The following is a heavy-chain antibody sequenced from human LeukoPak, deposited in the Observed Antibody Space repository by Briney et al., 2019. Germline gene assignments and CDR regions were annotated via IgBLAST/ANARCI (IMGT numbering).Heavy chain of an antibody. J-gene: IGHJ4*02. D-gene: IGHD3-10*01. CDR3: ATRGRPGPALASEC. V-gene: IGHV1-69-2*01. CDR1: GYTFTDYY. CDR2: VDPEDGET. Sequence: ATVKLSCKVSGYTFTDYYMHWVQQAPGKGLEWMGLVDPEDGETIYAEKFQGRVTITADTSTDTAYMELSSLRSEDTAVYYCATRGRPGPALASECWGQGTLVTVSS.